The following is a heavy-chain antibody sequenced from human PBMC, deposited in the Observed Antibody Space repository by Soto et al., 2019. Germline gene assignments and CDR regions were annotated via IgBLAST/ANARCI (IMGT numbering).Heavy chain of an antibody. D-gene: IGHD3-16*01. CDR3: VRGRDGLHIWGAFDM. CDR2: ISYDGLNK. V-gene: IGHV3-30*03. CDR1: GFSFSSYV. J-gene: IGHJ3*02. Sequence: QMQLVESGGGVVQPGKSQRLSCVGFGFSFSSYVMHWVRQTPGKGPEWVAAISYDGLNKYYADFVKGRFTVSRDNFNNMVYLEMNSLRVEDTTIYYYVRGRDGLHIWGAFDMWGRGTMVTVSS.